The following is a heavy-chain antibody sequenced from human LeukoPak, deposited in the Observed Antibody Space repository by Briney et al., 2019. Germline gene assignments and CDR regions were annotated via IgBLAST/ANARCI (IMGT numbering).Heavy chain of an antibody. V-gene: IGHV4-39*07. CDR2: IYYSGST. Sequence: PSETLSLTCTVSGGSISSSRYYWDWIRQPPGKGLEWIGSIYYSGSTYYNPSLKSRVTISVDTSKNQFSLKLNSVTAADTAVYYCARALGAFDIWGQGTMVTVSS. CDR1: GGSISSSRYY. CDR3: ARALGAFDI. J-gene: IGHJ3*02.